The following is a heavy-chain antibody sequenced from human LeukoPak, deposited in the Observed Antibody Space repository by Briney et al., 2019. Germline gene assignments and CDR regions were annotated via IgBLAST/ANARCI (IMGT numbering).Heavy chain of an antibody. Sequence: GGFLRLSRAASGFTFSSYAMSWVRQAPGKGLEWVSAISGSGGSTYYADSVKGRFTISRDNSKNTLYLQMNSLRAEDTAVYYCAKDKWIHFVDYWGQGTLVTVSS. J-gene: IGHJ4*02. CDR2: ISGSGGST. CDR1: GFTFSSYA. V-gene: IGHV3-23*01. D-gene: IGHD5-18*01. CDR3: AKDKWIHFVDY.